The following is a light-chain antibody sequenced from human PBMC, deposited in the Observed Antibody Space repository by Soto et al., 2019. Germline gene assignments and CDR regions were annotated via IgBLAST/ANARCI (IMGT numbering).Light chain of an antibody. V-gene: IGLV1-51*02. Sequence: QSVLTQPPSVSAAPGQKVTISCSGSSSNIGNNYVSWYQQLPGTAPKLLIYENNKRPSGIPDRFSGYKSGTSATLGITGLQTGDEAYYYCGTWDSSLSAGDVVFGGGTKLTVL. CDR3: GTWDSSLSAGDVV. J-gene: IGLJ2*01. CDR1: SSNIGNNY. CDR2: ENN.